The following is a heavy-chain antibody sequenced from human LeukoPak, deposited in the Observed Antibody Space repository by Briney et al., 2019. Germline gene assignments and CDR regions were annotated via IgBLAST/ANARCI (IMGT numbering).Heavy chain of an antibody. J-gene: IGHJ5*02. V-gene: IGHV4-30-2*01. CDR2: IYHSGST. CDR3: ARDTLTGFDP. CDR1: GGSISSGGYY. Sequence: PSETLSLTCTVSGGSISSGGYYWSWIRQPPGKGLEWIGYIYHSGSTYYNPSLKSRVTISVDRSKNQFSLKLSSVTAADTAVYYCARDTLTGFDPWGQGTLVTVSS.